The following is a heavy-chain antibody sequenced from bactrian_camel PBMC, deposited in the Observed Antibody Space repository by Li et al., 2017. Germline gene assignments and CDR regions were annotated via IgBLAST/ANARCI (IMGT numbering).Heavy chain of an antibody. CDR1: GLTSNNCD. CDR3: HSNRGRYFSAPCGY. D-gene: IGHD3*01. CDR2: ITKDDAVT. Sequence: VQLVESGGGSVQVGGSLRLSCTAPGLTSNNCDMSWFRQAAGKQREWVSSITKDDAVTYADSVKDRFTVSRDKYRDTVYLQIDNLKPEDTATYVCHSNRGRYFSAPCGYWGQGTQVTVS. V-gene: IGHV3S40*01. J-gene: IGHJ4*01.